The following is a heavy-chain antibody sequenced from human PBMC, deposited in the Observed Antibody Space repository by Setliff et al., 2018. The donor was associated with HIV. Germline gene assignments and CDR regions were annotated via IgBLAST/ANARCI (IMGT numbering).Heavy chain of an antibody. CDR2: SHYTGSS. D-gene: IGHD5-18*01. V-gene: IGHV4-59*01. CDR1: GDSISSYY. CDR3: ARRGKTENSYVLNWFDP. Sequence: PSETLSLTCTVSGDSISSYYWTWIRQPPGKGLEWIGYSHYTGSSNYNPSLKSRVTISVDTSKNHFSLRLSSVTAADTALYYCARRGKTENSYVLNWFDPWGQGILVTVSS. J-gene: IGHJ5*02.